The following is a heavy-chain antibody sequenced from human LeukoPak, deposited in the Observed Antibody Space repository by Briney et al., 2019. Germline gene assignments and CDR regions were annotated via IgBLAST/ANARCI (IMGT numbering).Heavy chain of an antibody. V-gene: IGHV3-33*01. CDR3: ARGYQYCSGGSCYSYAFDI. D-gene: IGHD2-15*01. J-gene: IGHJ3*02. CDR2: IWCDGGNK. Sequence: GGSLRLSCAASGSTFSSYGMHWVRQAPGKGLEWVAGIWCDGGNKYYADSVKGRFTISRDNFKNTLYLQMNSLRAEDTAVYYCARGYQYCSGGSCYSYAFDIWGQGTMVTVSS. CDR1: GSTFSSYG.